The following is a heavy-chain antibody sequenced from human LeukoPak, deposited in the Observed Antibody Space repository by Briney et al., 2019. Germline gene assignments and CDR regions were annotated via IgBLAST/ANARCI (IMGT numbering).Heavy chain of an antibody. CDR1: GYTFTSYG. V-gene: IGHV1-18*01. CDR3: ARDVPGSIGTTARFDP. D-gene: IGHD1-1*01. J-gene: IGHJ5*02. Sequence: GASVKVFCKASGYTFTSYGISWVRQAPGQGLEWMGWISTHNGNTNYAPKFQGRVTMTTDKSTSTTYMELRSLTSDDTAVYYCARDVPGSIGTTARFDPWGQGTLVTVSS. CDR2: ISTHNGNT.